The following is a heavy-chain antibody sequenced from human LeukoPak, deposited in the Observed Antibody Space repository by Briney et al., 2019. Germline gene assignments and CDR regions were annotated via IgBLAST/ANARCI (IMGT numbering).Heavy chain of an antibody. CDR1: GFTFDEYA. CDR3: TKDRYCSSTSCPTDH. J-gene: IGHJ4*02. D-gene: IGHD2-2*01. V-gene: IGHV3-43*02. Sequence: GGSLRLSCAASGFTFDEYAMHWVRQAPGKGLEWVSLISGDGSNTYYADSVKGRFTISRDNSKNSLYLQMNGLRTEDTALYCCTKDRYCSSTSCPTDHWGQGTLVTVSS. CDR2: ISGDGSNT.